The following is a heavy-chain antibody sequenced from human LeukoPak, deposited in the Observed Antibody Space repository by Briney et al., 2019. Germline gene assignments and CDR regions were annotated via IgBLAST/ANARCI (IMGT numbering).Heavy chain of an antibody. J-gene: IGHJ4*02. D-gene: IGHD1-26*01. Sequence: PSETLSLTCTVSGGSISSYYWSWIRQPPGKGLEWIGHIYYSGSTNYNPSLKSRVTISVDTSKNQFSLKLSSVTAADTAVYYCACRTTTYFDYWGQGTLVTVSS. CDR2: IYYSGST. V-gene: IGHV4-59*12. CDR1: GGSISSYY. CDR3: ACRTTTYFDY.